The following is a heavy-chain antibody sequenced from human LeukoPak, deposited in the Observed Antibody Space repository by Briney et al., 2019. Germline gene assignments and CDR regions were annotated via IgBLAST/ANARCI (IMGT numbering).Heavy chain of an antibody. CDR1: GFTFDDYG. J-gene: IGHJ4*02. CDR2: INWNGGST. Sequence: PGGSLRLSCAASGFTFDDYGMSWVHQAPGKGLEWVSGINWNGGSTGYADSVKGRFTISGDNAKNSLYLQMNSLRAEDTALYCCARDQNYYGSGSYYRDFDYWGQGTLVTVSS. V-gene: IGHV3-20*04. D-gene: IGHD3-10*01. CDR3: ARDQNYYGSGSYYRDFDY.